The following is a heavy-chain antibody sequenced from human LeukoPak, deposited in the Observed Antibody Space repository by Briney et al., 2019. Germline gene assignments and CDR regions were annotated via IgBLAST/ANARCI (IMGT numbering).Heavy chain of an antibody. D-gene: IGHD1-26*01. CDR2: INPSGSGT. CDR1: GHTFTSYH. CDR3: ARDLIVGATATYYYYGMDV. V-gene: IGHV1-46*01. Sequence: ASVKVSCKPSGHTFTSYHMHWVRQAPGQGLEWMGIINPSGSGTTYAQKFQGRVTMTRDTSTRTVYMELSSLRSEDTAVYYCARDLIVGATATYYYYGMDVWGQGTTVTVSS. J-gene: IGHJ6*02.